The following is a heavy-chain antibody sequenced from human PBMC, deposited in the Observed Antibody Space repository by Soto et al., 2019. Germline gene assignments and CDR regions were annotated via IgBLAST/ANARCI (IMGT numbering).Heavy chain of an antibody. Sequence: EVQLLESGGGLVQPGGSLRLSCTASEVTFRKYAMSWIRQAPGKGLEWVSAIAGDGSNINYADSVRGRFTISRDNPRNTRYLQMNSLRAGETVFYCGAQDGILGKGMLDWFDPWGQGTLVTVTS. V-gene: IGHV3-23*01. CDR1: EVTFRKYA. J-gene: IGHJ5*02. CDR3: AQDGILGKGMLDWFDP. CDR2: IAGDGSNI. D-gene: IGHD2-15*01.